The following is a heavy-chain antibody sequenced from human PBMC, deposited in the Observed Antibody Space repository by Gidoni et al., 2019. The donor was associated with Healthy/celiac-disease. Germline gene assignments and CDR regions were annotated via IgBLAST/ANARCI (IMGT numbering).Heavy chain of an antibody. J-gene: IGHJ4*02. Sequence: EVQLVESGGGLVQHGGSLSLSCAASGFPFISFLMIWVRQAPGKGLEWVDNIKQDGSEKYDVDSVKGRFTISRDNDKNSLYLQRNSLRAEDTAVYYCARVGPRNFYYDYVWGSYRPEYYFDYWGQGTLVTVSS. D-gene: IGHD3-16*02. V-gene: IGHV3-7*01. CDR1: GFPFISFL. CDR2: IKQDGSEK. CDR3: ARVGPRNFYYDYVWGSYRPEYYFDY.